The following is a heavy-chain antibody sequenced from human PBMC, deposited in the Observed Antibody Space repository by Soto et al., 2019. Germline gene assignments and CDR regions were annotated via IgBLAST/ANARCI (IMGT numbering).Heavy chain of an antibody. Sequence: EVPLVESGGGLVQPGGSLRLSCAASGFTFSSYSMNWVRQAPGKGLEWVSYISSGSSTKYYADSVKGRFTISRDNAKNSLYLQMNSLKDDDTAVYYCARDNGGNFDYWGQGTLVTVSS. D-gene: IGHD2-15*01. CDR1: GFTFSSYS. V-gene: IGHV3-48*02. CDR2: ISSGSSTK. CDR3: ARDNGGNFDY. J-gene: IGHJ4*02.